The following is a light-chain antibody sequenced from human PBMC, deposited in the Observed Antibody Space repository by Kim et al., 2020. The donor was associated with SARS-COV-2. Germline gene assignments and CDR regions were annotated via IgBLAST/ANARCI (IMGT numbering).Light chain of an antibody. Sequence: DIQMTQSPSTLSASVGDRVTITCWASENVNMWLAWYQQKPGKAPNVLIYKTWKLKSGVPSRFSGSGFGTQFTLTISSLHPDDFGTYYCQQYNSFPKTFGQGTKVDIK. J-gene: IGKJ1*01. V-gene: IGKV1-5*03. CDR2: KTW. CDR3: QQYNSFPKT. CDR1: ENVNMW.